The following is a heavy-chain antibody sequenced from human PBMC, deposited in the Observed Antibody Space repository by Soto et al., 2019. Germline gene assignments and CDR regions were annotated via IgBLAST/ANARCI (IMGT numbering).Heavy chain of an antibody. CDR2: IYYSGNT. CDR3: ARQYYFGSGSYYTRPFDF. V-gene: IGHV4-39*01. J-gene: IGHJ4*02. CDR1: GGSISSSSYY. Sequence: PSETLSLTCTVSGGSISSSSYYWGWIRQPPGKGLEWIGSIYYSGNTYYNPSLKSRVTISVDTAKNQFSLKLSYVTAADTAVYYCARQYYFGSGSYYTRPFDFWGQGTLVT. D-gene: IGHD3-10*01.